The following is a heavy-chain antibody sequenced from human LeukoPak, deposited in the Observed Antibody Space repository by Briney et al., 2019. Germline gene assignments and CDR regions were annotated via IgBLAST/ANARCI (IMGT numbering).Heavy chain of an antibody. D-gene: IGHD2-2*01. CDR1: GGTFSSYA. J-gene: IGHJ4*02. CDR3: ARDQYCSSTSCPPDY. V-gene: IGHV1-69*13. CDR2: IIPIFGTA. Sequence: SVKVSCKASGGTFSSYAISWVRQAPGQGLEWMGGIIPIFGTANYAQKFQGRVTITADESTSTAYMELSSLRSEDTAVYYCARDQYCSSTSCPPDYWGQGTLVTVSS.